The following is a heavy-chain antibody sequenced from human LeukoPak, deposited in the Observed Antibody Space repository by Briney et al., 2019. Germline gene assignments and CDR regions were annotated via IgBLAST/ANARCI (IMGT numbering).Heavy chain of an antibody. V-gene: IGHV4-59*08. J-gene: IGHJ5*02. Sequence: PSETLSLTCTVSGGSISSYYWSWIRQPPGKGLEWIGSYSGSTNYNPSLKSRVTISVDTSKNQFSLKLSSVTAADTAVYYCARHEAWFDPWGQGTLVTVSS. CDR3: ARHEAWFDP. CDR1: GGSISSYY. CDR2: YSGST.